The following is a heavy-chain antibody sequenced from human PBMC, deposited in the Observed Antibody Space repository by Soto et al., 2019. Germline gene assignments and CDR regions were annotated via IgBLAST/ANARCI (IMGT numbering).Heavy chain of an antibody. CDR1: GFTFSSYA. J-gene: IGHJ4*02. D-gene: IGHD3-22*01. CDR3: AKDKITMIVVALLFDY. CDR2: ISGSGGST. V-gene: IGHV3-23*01. Sequence: GGSLRLSCAASGFTFSSYAMSWVRQAPGKGLEWVSAISGSGGSTYYADSVKGRFTISRDNSKNTLYLQMNSLRAEDTAVYYCAKDKITMIVVALLFDYWGQGTLVTVSS.